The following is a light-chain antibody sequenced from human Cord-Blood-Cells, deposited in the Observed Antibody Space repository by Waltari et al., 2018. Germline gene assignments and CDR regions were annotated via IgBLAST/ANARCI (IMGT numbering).Light chain of an antibody. CDR1: SSYVGGYNS. Sequence: QSALTQPRSVSGSPGQSVTISCTGTSSYVGGYNSVSWYQQHPGKAPKLMIYDVSKRPSGVPDRFSGSKSGNTASLTISGLQAEDVADYYCCSYAGSYTWVFGGGTKLTVL. CDR3: CSYAGSYTWV. J-gene: IGLJ3*02. V-gene: IGLV2-11*01. CDR2: DVS.